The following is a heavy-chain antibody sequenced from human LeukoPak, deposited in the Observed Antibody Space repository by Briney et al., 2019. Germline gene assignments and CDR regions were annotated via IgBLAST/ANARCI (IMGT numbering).Heavy chain of an antibody. CDR3: ARDRGYCSGGSCYSNAFDI. D-gene: IGHD2-15*01. J-gene: IGHJ3*02. CDR2: ITSSTTYI. Sequence: KPGGSLRLSCAASGFTFSNYIMNWVRQAPGKGLEWVSYITSSTTYIYYADSVKARFTISRDNAKNSLYLQMNSLRAEDASVYYCARDRGYCSGGSCYSNAFDIWGQGTMVTVSS. CDR1: GFTFSNYI. V-gene: IGHV3-21*01.